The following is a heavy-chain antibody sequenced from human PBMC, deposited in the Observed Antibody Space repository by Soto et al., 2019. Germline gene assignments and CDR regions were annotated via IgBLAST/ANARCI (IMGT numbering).Heavy chain of an antibody. CDR1: GGSISSSNW. CDR3: ARAIVVVTATRHSNWFDP. D-gene: IGHD2-21*02. V-gene: IGHV4-4*02. CDR2: IYHSGST. Sequence: PSETLSLTCAVSGGSISSSNWWSWVRQPPGKGLEWIGEIYHSGSTNYNPSLKSRVTISVDKSKNQFSLKLSSVTAADTAVYYCARAIVVVTATRHSNWFDPWGQGTLVTVSS. J-gene: IGHJ5*02.